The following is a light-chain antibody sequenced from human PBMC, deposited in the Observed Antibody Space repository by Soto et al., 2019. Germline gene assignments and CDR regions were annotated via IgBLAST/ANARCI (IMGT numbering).Light chain of an antibody. J-gene: IGKJ1*01. Sequence: EIELTQSPGTLSLSPGERATLSCRASQSVSSSYLAWYQQKPGQAPRLLIYGASSRDTGIPGRFSGSGSGTDFTLTISRLEPEDFAVYYCQQYGSSPETFGQGTKVEIK. V-gene: IGKV3-20*01. CDR2: GAS. CDR1: QSVSSSY. CDR3: QQYGSSPET.